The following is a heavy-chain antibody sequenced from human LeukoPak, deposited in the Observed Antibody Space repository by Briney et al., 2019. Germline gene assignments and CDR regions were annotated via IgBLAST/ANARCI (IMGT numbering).Heavy chain of an antibody. V-gene: IGHV4-59*08. D-gene: IGHD5-24*01. CDR3: ARHPSGRMWLQQGGWFDP. J-gene: IGHJ5*02. CDR1: GGSISSYY. CDR2: IYYSGST. Sequence: SETLSLTCTVSGGSISSYYWSWIRQPPGKGLEWIGYIYYSGSTHYNPSLKSRVTISVDTSKNQFSLKLSSVTAADTAVYYCARHPSGRMWLQQGGWFDPWGQGTLVTVSS.